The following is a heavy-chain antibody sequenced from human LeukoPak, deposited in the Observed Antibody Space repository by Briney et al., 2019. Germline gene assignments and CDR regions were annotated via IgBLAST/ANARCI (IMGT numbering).Heavy chain of an antibody. D-gene: IGHD4-23*01. CDR1: GFTFSTYS. CDR2: ISGGSSII. CDR3: ARDFGDYGGRYFDY. J-gene: IGHJ4*02. V-gene: IGHV3-48*01. Sequence: PGGSLRLSCADSGFTFSTYSMNWVRQAPGKGLEWVSFISGGSSIIYYADSEKGRFTISRDNAKNSLYLQMNSLRAEDTAVYYCARDFGDYGGRYFDYWGQGTLVTVSS.